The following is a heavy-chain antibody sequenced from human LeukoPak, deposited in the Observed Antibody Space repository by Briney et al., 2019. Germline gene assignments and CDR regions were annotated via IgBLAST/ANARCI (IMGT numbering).Heavy chain of an antibody. CDR1: GFTFSSYW. CDR3: ARGHAYNGFDY. Sequence: GGSLRVSCAASGFTFSSYWMHWVRQAPGRGLVWVSRINSDGSSTTYADSAKGRFTISRDNAKNTLYLQMNSLRAEDTAVYYCARGHAYNGFDYWGQGTLVTVSS. D-gene: IGHD5-24*01. J-gene: IGHJ4*02. V-gene: IGHV3-74*01. CDR2: INSDGSST.